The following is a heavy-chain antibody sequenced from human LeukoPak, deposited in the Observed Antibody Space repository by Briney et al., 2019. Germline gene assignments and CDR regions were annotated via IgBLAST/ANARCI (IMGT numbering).Heavy chain of an antibody. Sequence: ASVKVSCKASGGTFSSYAISWVRQAPGQGLEWMGGIIPIFGTANYAQKFQGRVTITADKSTSTAYMELSSLRSEDTAVYYCARSTTVTTYANYWYFDLWGRGTLVTVSS. CDR1: GGTFSSYA. CDR2: IIPIFGTA. V-gene: IGHV1-69*06. J-gene: IGHJ2*01. CDR3: ARSTTVTTYANYWYFDL. D-gene: IGHD4-17*01.